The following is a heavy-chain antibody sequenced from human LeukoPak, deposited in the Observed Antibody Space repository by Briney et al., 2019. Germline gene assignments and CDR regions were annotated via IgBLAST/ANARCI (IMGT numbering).Heavy chain of an antibody. CDR2: ISGSGGTT. CDR1: GFTFSSYA. J-gene: IGHJ4*02. D-gene: IGHD6-6*01. V-gene: IGHV3-23*01. Sequence: GGSLRLSCAASGFTFSSYAMSWVRQAPGKGLKWVSTISGSGGTTYYADSVKGRFTISRDNSKNTLYLQMNSLRAKDTAVYFCAKASLLASNIAARPLDYWGQGTLVTVSS. CDR3: AKASLLASNIAARPLDY.